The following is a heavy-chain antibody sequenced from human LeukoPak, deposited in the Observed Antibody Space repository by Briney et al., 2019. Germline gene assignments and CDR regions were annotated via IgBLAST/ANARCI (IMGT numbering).Heavy chain of an antibody. Sequence: ASVKVSCKASGYTFTGYYMHWARQAPGQGLEWMGRINPNSGGTNYAQKFQGRVTMTRDTSISTAYMELSRLRSDDTAVYYCARVGSSTISAGNHFDYWGQGTLVTVSS. V-gene: IGHV1-2*06. J-gene: IGHJ4*02. CDR3: ARVGSSTISAGNHFDY. CDR2: INPNSGGT. CDR1: GYTFTGYY. D-gene: IGHD2-2*01.